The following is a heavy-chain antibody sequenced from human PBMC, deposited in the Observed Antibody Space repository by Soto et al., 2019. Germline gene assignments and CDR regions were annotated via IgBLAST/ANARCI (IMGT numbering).Heavy chain of an antibody. V-gene: IGHV1-8*01. CDR2: MNPNSGNT. D-gene: IGHD3-10*01. CDR3: ASLGVGTMVRRVIPDY. J-gene: IGHJ4*02. Sequence: QVQLVQSGAEVKKPGASVKVSCKASGYTFTSYDINWVRQATGQGLEWMGWMNPNSGNTGYAQKFQGRVTMTRTTSRSTAYMDLSSLRSEDTAVYYCASLGVGTMVRRVIPDYWGQGPLVTVS. CDR1: GYTFTSYD.